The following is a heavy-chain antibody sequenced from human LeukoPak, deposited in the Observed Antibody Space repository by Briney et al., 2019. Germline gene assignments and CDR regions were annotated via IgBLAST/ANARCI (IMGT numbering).Heavy chain of an antibody. CDR1: GFTFSHVW. CDR2: IKTKIDGGTT. V-gene: IGHV3-15*01. CDR3: TTESYCSSTSCPGTFDF. D-gene: IGHD2-2*01. Sequence: GESLRLSCAASGFTFSHVWMSWVRQAPGKRLEWVGRIKTKIDGGTTDYAAPVKGRFTISRDDSKNTLYLQINSLKTEDTAVYYCTTESYCSSTSCPGTFDFWGQGTLVTVSS. J-gene: IGHJ4*02.